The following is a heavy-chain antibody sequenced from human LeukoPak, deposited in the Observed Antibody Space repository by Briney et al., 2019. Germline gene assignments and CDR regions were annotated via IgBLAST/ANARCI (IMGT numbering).Heavy chain of an antibody. J-gene: IGHJ6*03. CDR1: GYIFSSYG. D-gene: IGHD4-17*01. Sequence: SVKVSCKASGYIFSSYGMSWVRQAPGQGLEWMGGIIPIFGTANYAQKFQGRVTITTDESTSTAYMELSSLRSEDTAVYYCARGGTGCGDYVYYYYYMDVWGKGTTVTVSS. CDR3: ARGGTGCGDYVYYYYYMDV. V-gene: IGHV1-69*05. CDR2: IIPIFGTA.